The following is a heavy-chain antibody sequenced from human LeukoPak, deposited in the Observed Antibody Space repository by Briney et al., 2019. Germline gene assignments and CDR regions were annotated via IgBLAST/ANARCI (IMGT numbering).Heavy chain of an antibody. CDR3: AKGDDDKGFDI. D-gene: IGHD3-9*01. J-gene: IGHJ3*02. CDR2: ISYDGSNK. Sequence: PGGSLRPSCAASGFTFSSYGMHWVRQAPGKGLEWVAVISYDGSNKYYADSVKGRFTISRDNSKNTLYLQMNSLRAEDSAFYYCAKGDDDKGFDIWGQGTMVTVSS. V-gene: IGHV3-30*18. CDR1: GFTFSSYG.